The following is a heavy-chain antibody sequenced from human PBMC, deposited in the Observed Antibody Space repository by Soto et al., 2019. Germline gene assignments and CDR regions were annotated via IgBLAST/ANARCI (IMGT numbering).Heavy chain of an antibody. J-gene: IGHJ4*02. D-gene: IGHD1-1*01. CDR3: ARGCGAWNPPLSFDYPLALDY. CDR2: INHNGSI. CDR1: GESFSGYY. V-gene: IGHV4-34*01. Sequence: QVQLQQWGAGLLKPSETLSLTCAVYGESFSGYYWSWIRQPPGKGLEWIGEINHNGSINYNPSLKSRVTMSVDTSQNQFSRKLRSVSAADTAVYFCARGCGAWNPPLSFDYPLALDYWGQGALVTVSS.